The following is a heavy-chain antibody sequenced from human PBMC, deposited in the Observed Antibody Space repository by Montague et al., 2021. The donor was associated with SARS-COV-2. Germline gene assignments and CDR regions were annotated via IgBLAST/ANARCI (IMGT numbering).Heavy chain of an antibody. V-gene: IGHV4-59*01. CDR2: IYNSGST. J-gene: IGHJ3*02. D-gene: IGHD6-13*01. CDR3: ARVGRGSSWYEVAFDI. Sequence: SETLSLTCTVSGGSISRYSWTWIRQPPGKGLEWIGYIYNSGSTNYNPSXXSRVTISVDTSKNQSSLKLSSVAAADTAVYYCARVGRGSSWYEVAFDIWGQGTMVTVSS. CDR1: GGSISRYS.